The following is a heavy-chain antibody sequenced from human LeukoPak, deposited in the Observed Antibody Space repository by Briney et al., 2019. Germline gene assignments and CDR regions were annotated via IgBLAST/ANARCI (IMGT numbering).Heavy chain of an antibody. Sequence: GGSLRLSCAASAFTFSSYAMSWVRQAPGKGLEWISSISSSGGNVYYADSVKGRFTVSRDNSKNTLYLQMNSLRVEDTAVYYCAKDVIVGAHVFDYWGQGTLVTVSS. J-gene: IGHJ4*02. D-gene: IGHD1-26*01. CDR3: AKDVIVGAHVFDY. CDR1: AFTFSSYA. V-gene: IGHV3-23*01. CDR2: ISSSGGNV.